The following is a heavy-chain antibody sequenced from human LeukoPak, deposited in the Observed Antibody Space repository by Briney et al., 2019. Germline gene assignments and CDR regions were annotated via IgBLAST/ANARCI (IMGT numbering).Heavy chain of an antibody. CDR1: GFTVSSNY. CDR3: ARDTTNYYDSSGYYYYWYFDL. J-gene: IGHJ2*01. V-gene: IGHV3-53*01. Sequence: GGSLRLSCAASGFTVSSNYMSWVRQAPGKGLGWVSVIYSGGSTYYADSVKGRFAISRDNSKNTLYLQMNSLRAEDTAVYYCARDTTNYYDSSGYYYYWYFDLWGRGTLVTVSS. D-gene: IGHD3-22*01. CDR2: IYSGGST.